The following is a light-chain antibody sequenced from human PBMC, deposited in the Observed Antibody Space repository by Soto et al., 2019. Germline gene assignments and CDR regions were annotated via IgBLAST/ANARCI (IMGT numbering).Light chain of an antibody. Sequence: EFVLTQSPATLSLSPGERATLSCRASQSVSSYLAWYQQKPGQAPRLLIYDASNRATGIPARFSGSGSGTDFTLTISSLEPEDFAVYYCQQRSNSFGGGTKVEIK. V-gene: IGKV3-11*01. J-gene: IGKJ4*01. CDR2: DAS. CDR1: QSVSSY. CDR3: QQRSNS.